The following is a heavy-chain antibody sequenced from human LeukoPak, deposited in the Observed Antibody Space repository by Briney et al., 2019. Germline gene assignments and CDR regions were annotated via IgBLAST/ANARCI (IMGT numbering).Heavy chain of an antibody. CDR1: GGSISSYY. CDR2: IYTSGST. Sequence: SETLSLTCTVSGGSISSYYWSWIRQPAGKGLEWIGRIYTSGSTNYNPSLKSRVTMSVDTSKNQFSLKLSSVTAADTAVYYCARDRSNTYYYYMDVWGKGTTVTVSS. J-gene: IGHJ6*03. CDR3: ARDRSNTYYYYMDV. V-gene: IGHV4-4*07. D-gene: IGHD2-15*01.